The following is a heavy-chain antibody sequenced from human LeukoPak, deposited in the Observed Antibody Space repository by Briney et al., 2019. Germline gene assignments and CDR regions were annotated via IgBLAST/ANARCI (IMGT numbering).Heavy chain of an antibody. Sequence: ASVKVSCTASGYTFTNYGISWVRQAPGQGLEWMGWISGYNGNTNYAQELQGRVTMTTDTSTNTAYMELRSLRSDDTAVYYCARRRIVAGTDAFDIWGQGTMVTVSS. CDR2: ISGYNGNT. D-gene: IGHD6-19*01. V-gene: IGHV1-18*01. CDR3: ARRRIVAGTDAFDI. CDR1: GYTFTNYG. J-gene: IGHJ3*02.